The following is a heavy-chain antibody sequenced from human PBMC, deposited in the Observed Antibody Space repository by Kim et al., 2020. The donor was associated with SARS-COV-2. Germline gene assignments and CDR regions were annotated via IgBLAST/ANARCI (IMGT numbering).Heavy chain of an antibody. V-gene: IGHV3-48*02. CDR3: ARDRSSSWYGYYYYYGMDV. D-gene: IGHD6-13*01. J-gene: IGHJ6*02. Sequence: GRFTSSRDNAKNSLYLQMNSLRDEDTAVYYCARDRSSSWYGYYYYYGMDVWGQGTTVTVSS.